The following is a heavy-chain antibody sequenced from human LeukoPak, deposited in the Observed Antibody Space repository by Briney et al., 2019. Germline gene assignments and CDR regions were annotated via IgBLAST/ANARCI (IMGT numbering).Heavy chain of an antibody. J-gene: IGHJ6*02. V-gene: IGHV1-69*13. Sequence: ASVKVSCKASGGTFSSYALSWVRQAPGQGLEWMGRIIPIFGTANYAQKFQGRVTITADESTSTAYMELSSLRSEDTAIYYCARGGNTSDLYYGMDVWGQGTTVTVS. D-gene: IGHD6-25*01. CDR1: GGTFSSYA. CDR2: IIPIFGTA. CDR3: ARGGNTSDLYYGMDV.